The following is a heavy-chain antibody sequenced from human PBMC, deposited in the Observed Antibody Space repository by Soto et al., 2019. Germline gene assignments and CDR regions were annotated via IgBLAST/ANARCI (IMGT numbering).Heavy chain of an antibody. Sequence: GGSLRLSCAASGFTFSSYAMSWVRQAPGKGLEWVSGISSSGDSTYYADSVKGRFTISRDNSKNTLYLQMNSLRAEDTAVYYCAKGVPGIAVAGTGYFQHWGQGT. D-gene: IGHD6-19*01. CDR3: AKGVPGIAVAGTGYFQH. CDR2: ISSSGDST. CDR1: GFTFSSYA. V-gene: IGHV3-23*01. J-gene: IGHJ1*01.